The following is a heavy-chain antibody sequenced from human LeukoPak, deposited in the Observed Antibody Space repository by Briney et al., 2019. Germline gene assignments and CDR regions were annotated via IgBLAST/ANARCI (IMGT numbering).Heavy chain of an antibody. CDR3: ARGSQSYYFDY. Sequence: GGSLRLSCAASGFTFDDYGMSWVRQAPGEGLEWVSGINWNGGSTAYADSVKGRFTISRDNAKNSLYLEMNSLRAEDTALYYCARGSQSYYFDYWGQGTLVTVSS. V-gene: IGHV3-20*04. CDR1: GFTFDDYG. CDR2: INWNGGST. J-gene: IGHJ4*02.